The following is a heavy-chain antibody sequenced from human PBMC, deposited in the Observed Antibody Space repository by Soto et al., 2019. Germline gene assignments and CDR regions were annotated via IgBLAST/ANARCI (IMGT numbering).Heavy chain of an antibody. J-gene: IGHJ6*02. V-gene: IGHV1-69*01. D-gene: IGHD6-13*01. CDR3: ASSAGLDHLLNYYGLNV. CDR2: IIPVLGKP. Sequence: QVHLVQSSAEVKKPGSSVKVSCKASGGTFTSTAFSWVRQAPGQGLEWMGGIIPVLGKPNYAQKFQARVTITADASTTTVHMELSSLRSDDTAVYYCASSAGLDHLLNYYGLNVWGQGTTVTVSS. CDR1: GGTFTSTA.